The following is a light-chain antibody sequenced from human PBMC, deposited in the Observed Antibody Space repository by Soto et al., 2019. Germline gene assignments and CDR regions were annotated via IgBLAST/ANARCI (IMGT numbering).Light chain of an antibody. J-gene: IGKJ1*01. Sequence: DIQMTQSPSTLSASVGDRVTITCRASQTISNWLAWYQQKPGKAPKLLISDASSLESGVPSRFSGSGSGTEFTLTISSLQSEDFAVYYCQQYNNWPQGTFGQGTKVDIK. CDR3: QQYNNWPQGT. V-gene: IGKV1-5*01. CDR1: QTISNW. CDR2: DAS.